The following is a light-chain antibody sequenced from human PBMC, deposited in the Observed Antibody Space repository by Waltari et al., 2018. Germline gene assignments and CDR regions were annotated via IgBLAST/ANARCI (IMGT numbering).Light chain of an antibody. Sequence: EIVLTQSPATLSLSPGERATLSCRASQSVSSYLAWYQQKPGQAPRFLIYDASNRATGIPARFSGSGSGTDFTLTISSLEPEDFAVYYCQQRSNWLTFGQGTRLEIK. CDR3: QQRSNWLT. CDR1: QSVSSY. J-gene: IGKJ5*01. V-gene: IGKV3-11*01. CDR2: DAS.